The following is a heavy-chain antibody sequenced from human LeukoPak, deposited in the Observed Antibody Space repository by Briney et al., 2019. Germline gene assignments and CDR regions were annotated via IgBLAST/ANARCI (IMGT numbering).Heavy chain of an antibody. CDR3: ARDKQHSYGRYFDH. J-gene: IGHJ4*02. Sequence: SETVSLTCSVSGYSISTYHWNWIRQPPGKGLEWIGYMQSTGNSKYNPSLRSRVNMFVDTSKNQAALILSSVTAADTAVYYCARDKQHSYGRYFDHWGQGALVTVSS. CDR1: GYSISTYH. CDR2: MQSTGNS. V-gene: IGHV4-59*01. D-gene: IGHD3-16*01.